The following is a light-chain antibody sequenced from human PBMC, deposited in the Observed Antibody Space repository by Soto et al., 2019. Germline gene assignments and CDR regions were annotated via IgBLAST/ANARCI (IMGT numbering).Light chain of an antibody. Sequence: QSALTQPASVSGSPGQSITISCTGTSSDVGAYIFVSWYQQHPGKAPKLMIYDIINRPSGVSNRFSGSKSGNTASLTISGLQAEDAADYYCVSFTTSRSYVFGTGTKLTVL. J-gene: IGLJ1*01. CDR2: DII. CDR3: VSFTTSRSYV. CDR1: SSDVGAYIF. V-gene: IGLV2-14*03.